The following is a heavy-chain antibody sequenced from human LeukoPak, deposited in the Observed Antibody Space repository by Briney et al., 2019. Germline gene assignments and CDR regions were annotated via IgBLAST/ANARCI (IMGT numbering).Heavy chain of an antibody. CDR1: GFTFSNSW. CDR3: ARNAPLDY. Sequence: PGGSLRLSCAASGFTFSNSWMSWVRQAPGKGLEWLAFIKLDGSEKYYVDSVKGRFTVSRDNAKESLYLQMNILRVEDTAVYYCARNAPLDYWGRGTLVTVSS. D-gene: IGHD2-2*01. J-gene: IGHJ4*02. CDR2: IKLDGSEK. V-gene: IGHV3-7*01.